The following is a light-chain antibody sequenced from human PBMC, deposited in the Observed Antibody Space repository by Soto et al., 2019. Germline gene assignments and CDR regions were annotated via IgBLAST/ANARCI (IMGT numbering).Light chain of an antibody. CDR1: SGHGNYV. J-gene: IGLJ2*01. V-gene: IGLV4-69*01. CDR3: QTWDTGIVV. Sequence: QAVVTQSPSASASLGASVKLTCTLSSGHGNYVIAWHQQQPEKGPRYLMKVKSDGSHTKGDGIPDRFSGSSSGAERYLAISSLQSEDEADYFCQTWDTGIVVFGGGTKLTVL. CDR2: VKSDGSH.